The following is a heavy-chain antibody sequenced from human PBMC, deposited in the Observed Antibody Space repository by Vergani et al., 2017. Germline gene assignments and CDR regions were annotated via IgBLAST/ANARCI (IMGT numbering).Heavy chain of an antibody. D-gene: IGHD3-22*01. CDR1: GFTFSSYS. V-gene: IGHV3-21*01. J-gene: IGHJ4*02. CDR3: ARDEVNDSDSSGTKDY. Sequence: EVQLVESGGGLVKPGGSLRLSCAASGFTFSSYSMNWVRQAPGKGLEWVSSISSSSSYIYYADSVKGRFTISRDNAKNSLYLQMNSLRAEDTAVYYCARDEVNDSDSSGTKDYWGQGTLVTVSS. CDR2: ISSSSSYI.